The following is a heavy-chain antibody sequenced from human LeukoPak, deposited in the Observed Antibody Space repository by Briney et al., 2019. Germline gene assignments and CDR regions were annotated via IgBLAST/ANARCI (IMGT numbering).Heavy chain of an antibody. Sequence: KASETLSLTCTVSGVSISTYYWSWIRQPPGKGLEWIGYIYHSGSTNYNPSLKSLVTISVDTSQNQFSLKLSSLTAAGTAVYYCARDGYSGSDALWGKGTLVNVSS. CDR1: GVSISTYY. V-gene: IGHV4-59*01. D-gene: IGHD5-12*01. J-gene: IGHJ4*02. CDR2: IYHSGST. CDR3: ARDGYSGSDAL.